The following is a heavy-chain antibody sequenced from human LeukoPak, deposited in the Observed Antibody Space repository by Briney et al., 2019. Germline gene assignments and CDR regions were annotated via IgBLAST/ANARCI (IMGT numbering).Heavy chain of an antibody. CDR2: INPADSDT. CDR3: ARLGDYGMDV. Sequence: GASLEISCQCYLSSFTSYWIGWVRQLPGKGLEWMGIINPADSDTRYSPSFQGQVTISTDKSISTAYLQWSSLKASDTAMYYCARLGDYGMDVWGQGTTVAVSS. CDR1: LSSFTSYW. V-gene: IGHV5-51*01. J-gene: IGHJ6*02.